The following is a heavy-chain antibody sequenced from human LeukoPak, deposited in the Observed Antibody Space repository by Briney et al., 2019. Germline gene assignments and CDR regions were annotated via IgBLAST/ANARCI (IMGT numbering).Heavy chain of an antibody. Sequence: GGSLRLSCAASGFTFSSYAMSWVRQAPGKGLEWVSAISGSGGSTYYADSVKDRFTISRDNSKNALYLQMNSLRAEDTAVYYCAKDQGSYSYGFPSDYWGQGTLVTVSS. V-gene: IGHV3-23*01. CDR2: ISGSGGST. D-gene: IGHD5-18*01. CDR1: GFTFSSYA. J-gene: IGHJ4*02. CDR3: AKDQGSYSYGFPSDY.